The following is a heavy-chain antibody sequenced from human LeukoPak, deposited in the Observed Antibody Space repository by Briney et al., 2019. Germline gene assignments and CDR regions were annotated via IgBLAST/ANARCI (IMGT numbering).Heavy chain of an antibody. CDR1: GYTFNNYW. Sequence: GGSLRLSCAASGYTFNNYWMNWVRQAPGKGLEWVVAIKQDGSEKYYVDSVKGRFTISRDNAKNSLYLQMNSLGAEDTAVYYCARGGSYSWFDSWGQGTPVTVSS. CDR3: ARGGSYSWFDS. CDR2: IKQDGSEK. V-gene: IGHV3-7*01. J-gene: IGHJ5*01.